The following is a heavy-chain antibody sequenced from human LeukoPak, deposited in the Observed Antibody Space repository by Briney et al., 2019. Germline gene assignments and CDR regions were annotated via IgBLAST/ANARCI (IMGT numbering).Heavy chain of an antibody. D-gene: IGHD3-10*01. CDR2: IRSSGSTI. V-gene: IGHV3-11*01. Sequence: GGSLRLSCAASGFTFSDYYMSWIRQAPGKGLEWVTYIRSSGSTIYYADSVKGRFTISRDNAKNSLYLQMNSLRAEDTAVYYCARVQEYYGSGSYYYYYMDVWGKGTTVTISS. J-gene: IGHJ6*03. CDR3: ARVQEYYGSGSYYYYYMDV. CDR1: GFTFSDYY.